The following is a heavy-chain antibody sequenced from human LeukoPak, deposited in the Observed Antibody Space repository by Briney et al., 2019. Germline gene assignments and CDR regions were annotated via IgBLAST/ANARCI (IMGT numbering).Heavy chain of an antibody. Sequence: GGSLRLSCAASGFTFSSYGMHWVRQAPGKGLEWVAFIRYDGSNKYYADSVKGRFTISRDNSKNTLYPQMNSLRAEDTAGYYCAKEYGYTYGEFDYWGQGTLVTVSS. CDR1: GFTFSSYG. D-gene: IGHD5-18*01. J-gene: IGHJ4*02. V-gene: IGHV3-30*02. CDR2: IRYDGSNK. CDR3: AKEYGYTYGEFDY.